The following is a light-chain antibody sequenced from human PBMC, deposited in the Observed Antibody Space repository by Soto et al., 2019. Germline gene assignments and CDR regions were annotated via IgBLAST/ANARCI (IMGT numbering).Light chain of an antibody. CDR2: AAS. V-gene: IGKV3-20*01. CDR3: QQYGCSLSYT. J-gene: IGKJ2*01. CDR1: QSVPSNY. Sequence: EIVVTQSPGTLSLSPGERVILSCRASQSVPSNYLAWYQQRPGQALRLLSYAASRRATAIPDRFSGSGSGTDFTITISRLEPEDFAVYYGQQYGCSLSYTFGQGTKVEIK.